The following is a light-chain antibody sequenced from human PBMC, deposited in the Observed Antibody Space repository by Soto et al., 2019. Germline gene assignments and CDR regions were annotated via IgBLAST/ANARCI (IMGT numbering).Light chain of an antibody. V-gene: IGKV3-20*01. CDR2: GAS. CDR3: QHYGSSSLC. Sequence: EFVLTQSPGTLSLSPGERATLSCRASQSVSSTYLAWYQQKPGQAPRLLIYGASSRATGIADRFSGSGSATAFTLTVGRLEPEDVAVYYCQHYGSSSLCFGGGTKVEF. J-gene: IGKJ4*01. CDR1: QSVSSTY.